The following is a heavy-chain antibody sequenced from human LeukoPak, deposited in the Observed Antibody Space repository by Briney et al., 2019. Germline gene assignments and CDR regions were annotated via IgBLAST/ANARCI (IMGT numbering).Heavy chain of an antibody. V-gene: IGHV3-48*03. CDR1: GFTFSSYA. Sequence: GGSLRLSCAASGFTFSSYAMHWVRQAPGEGLEWVSYISSSGSTIYYADSVKGRFTISRDNAKNSLYLQMNSLRAEDTAVYYCAELGITMIGGVWGKGTTVTISS. D-gene: IGHD3-10*02. J-gene: IGHJ6*04. CDR2: ISSSGSTI. CDR3: AELGITMIGGV.